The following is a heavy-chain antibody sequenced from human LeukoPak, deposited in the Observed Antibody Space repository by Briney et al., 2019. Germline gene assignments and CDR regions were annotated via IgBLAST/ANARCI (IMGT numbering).Heavy chain of an antibody. CDR3: ARDTRGYDYVWGIH. V-gene: IGHV3-21*01. J-gene: IGHJ4*02. D-gene: IGHD3-16*01. CDR1: GFTLSSYS. Sequence: PGRSLRLSCAASGFTLSSYSMNWVRQAPGKGLEWVSSISSSSSYIYYADSVKGRFTISRDNAKNSLYLQMNSLRAEDTAVYYCARDTRGYDYVWGIHWGQGTLVTVSS. CDR2: ISSSSSYI.